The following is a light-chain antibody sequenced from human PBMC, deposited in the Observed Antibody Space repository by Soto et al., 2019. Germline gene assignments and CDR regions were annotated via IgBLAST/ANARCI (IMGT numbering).Light chain of an antibody. J-gene: IGKJ2*01. CDR3: QQYNSYSPYT. CDR1: QSISSW. CDR2: KAS. Sequence: DIQMTQFPSTLSASIGDRVTITCRASQSISSWLAWYQQKPGKAPKLLIYKASSLETGVPSRFSGNGSETEFTLTISSLQPDDFATYYCQQYNSYSPYTFGQGTRLEIK. V-gene: IGKV1-5*03.